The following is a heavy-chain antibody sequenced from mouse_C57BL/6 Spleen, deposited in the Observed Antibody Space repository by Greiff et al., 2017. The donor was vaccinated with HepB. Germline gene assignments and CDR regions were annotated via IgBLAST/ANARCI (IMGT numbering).Heavy chain of an antibody. V-gene: IGHV10-1*01. CDR2: IRSKSNNYAT. Sequence: EVQLVESGGGLVQPKGSLKLSCAASGFSFNTYAMNWVRQAPGKGLEWVARIRSKSNNYATYYADSVKDRFTISRDDSESMLYLQMNNLKTEDTAMYYCVRQDDPGAMDYWGQGTSVTVSS. CDR1: GFSFNTYA. D-gene: IGHD2-3*01. J-gene: IGHJ4*01. CDR3: VRQDDPGAMDY.